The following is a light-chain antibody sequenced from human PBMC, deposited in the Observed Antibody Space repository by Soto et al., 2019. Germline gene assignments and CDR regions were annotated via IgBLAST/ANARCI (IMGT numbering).Light chain of an antibody. CDR2: GAS. V-gene: IGKV3-15*01. CDR1: QNCNDR. J-gene: IGKJ1*01. CDR3: QHFKSWPPL. Sequence: EIVMTQSPAMLSVSPLERATLSCIASQNCNDRLAWCQQKAGQPPRLLIYGASTRATGIPARFSGSGSGTEFTLTISSLQSEDFAVYYCQHFKSWPPLFGQGTKGEIK.